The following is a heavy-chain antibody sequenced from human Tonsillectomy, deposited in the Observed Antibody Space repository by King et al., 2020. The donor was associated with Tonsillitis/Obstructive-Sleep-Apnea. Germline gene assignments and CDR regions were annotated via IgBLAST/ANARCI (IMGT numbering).Heavy chain of an antibody. CDR3: AKDYYDFWSGPIYYYYMDV. Sequence: VQLVESGGGVVQPGGSLRLSCAASGFTFDDYAMHWVRQAPGKGLEWVSLISGDGGSTYYADSVKGRFTISRDNSKNSLYLQMNSLRTEDTALYYCAKDYYDFWSGPIYYYYMDVGGKGTTVTVSS. J-gene: IGHJ6*03. V-gene: IGHV3-43*02. D-gene: IGHD3-3*01. CDR1: GFTFDDYA. CDR2: ISGDGGST.